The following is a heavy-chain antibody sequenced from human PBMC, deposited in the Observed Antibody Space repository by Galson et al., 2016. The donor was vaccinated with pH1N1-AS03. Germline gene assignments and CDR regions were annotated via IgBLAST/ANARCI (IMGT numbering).Heavy chain of an antibody. CDR1: GYTFTSYG. CDR3: ARELGGGIIKVAY. J-gene: IGHJ4*02. V-gene: IGHV1-18*04. CDR2: ISGDNGNT. Sequence: SVKVSCKASGYTFTSYGISWVRQAPGQGLEWMGWISGDNGNTNYAQKFQGRVTMTTDTSTSTAYMELRSLRSEDTAVFYCARELGGGIIKVAYWGQGTLVTVSS. D-gene: IGHD3-10*01.